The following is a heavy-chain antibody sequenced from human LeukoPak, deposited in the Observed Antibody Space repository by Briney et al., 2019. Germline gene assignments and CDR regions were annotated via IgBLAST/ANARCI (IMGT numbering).Heavy chain of an antibody. CDR2: INPNSGGT. D-gene: IGHD3-9*01. Sequence: ASVKVSCKASGYTFTGYYMHWVRQAPGQGLEWMGWINPNSGGTNYAQKFQGRVTMTRDTSISTAYMELSRLRSEDTAVYYCARLPLRYFDWLLSRGPYYYYGMDVWGQGTTVTVSS. CDR3: ARLPLRYFDWLLSRGPYYYYGMDV. J-gene: IGHJ6*02. CDR1: GYTFTGYY. V-gene: IGHV1-2*02.